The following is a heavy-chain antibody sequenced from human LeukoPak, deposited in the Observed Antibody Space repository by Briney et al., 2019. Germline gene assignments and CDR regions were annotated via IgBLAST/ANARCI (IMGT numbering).Heavy chain of an antibody. Sequence: PGRSLRLSCAASGFTFDDYAMHWVRQAPGKGLEWVSGISWNSGSIGYADSVKGRFTISRDNAKNSLYLQMNSLRAEDTALYYCAKGSYDSSGYYLATHIDYWGQETLVTVSS. V-gene: IGHV3-9*01. CDR2: ISWNSGSI. D-gene: IGHD3-22*01. CDR1: GFTFDDYA. J-gene: IGHJ4*02. CDR3: AKGSYDSSGYYLATHIDY.